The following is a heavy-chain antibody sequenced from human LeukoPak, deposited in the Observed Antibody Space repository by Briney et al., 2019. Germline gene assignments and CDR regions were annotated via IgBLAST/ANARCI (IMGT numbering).Heavy chain of an antibody. V-gene: IGHV3-48*03. CDR3: AREIVSAVAGNFDY. D-gene: IGHD6-19*01. CDR2: ISSSDSTR. Sequence: GGSLRLSCAASGFTFSSYAMNWVRQAPGKGLEWVSYISSSDSTRTYADSVKGRFTISRDNAKNSLYLEMNSLRAEDTAVYYCAREIVSAVAGNFDYWGQGTLVTVSS. CDR1: GFTFSSYA. J-gene: IGHJ4*02.